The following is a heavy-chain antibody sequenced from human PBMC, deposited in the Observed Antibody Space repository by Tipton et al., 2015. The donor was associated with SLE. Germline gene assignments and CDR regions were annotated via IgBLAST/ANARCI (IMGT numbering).Heavy chain of an antibody. J-gene: IGHJ2*01. D-gene: IGHD1-1*01. CDR1: GFTFSNAW. Sequence: SLRLSCAASGFTFSNAWMSWVRQAPGKGLEWVGRIKSRNDGGTTDYAAPVKGIFTISRDDSKYTLYLQMNSLKTEDTAVYYCCLDYWYFDLWGRGTLVTVSS. CDR3: CLDYWYFDL. V-gene: IGHV3-15*01. CDR2: IKSRNDGGTT.